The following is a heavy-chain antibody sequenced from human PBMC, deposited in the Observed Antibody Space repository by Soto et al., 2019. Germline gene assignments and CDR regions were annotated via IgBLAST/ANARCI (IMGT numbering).Heavy chain of an antibody. J-gene: IGHJ4*02. CDR1: GGTFSTYA. V-gene: IGHV1-69*01. CDR3: ARAYSTVAGHLDH. CDR2: IVPIFGTP. Sequence: QVQLVQSGAEVKQPGSSVKVSCKTSGGTFSTYAISWVRQAPGQGLEWMGGIVPIFGTPNYAQKFKGRVTIAADDSTRTAYMEMRSLRSEDTAVYYCARAYSTVAGHLDHWGQGTLVTVSS. D-gene: IGHD6-19*01.